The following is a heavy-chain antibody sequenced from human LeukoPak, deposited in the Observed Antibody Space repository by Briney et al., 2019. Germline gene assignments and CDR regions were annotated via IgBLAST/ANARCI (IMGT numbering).Heavy chain of an antibody. CDR1: GDTFSSYY. CDR2: INPNSGGT. V-gene: IGHV1-2*02. CDR3: ARASQKLRYFDWLSGGYFDY. D-gene: IGHD3-9*01. Sequence: ASVKVSCKASGDTFSSYYMHWVRQAPGQGLEWMGWINPNSGGTNYAQKFQGRVTMTRDTSISTAYMELSRLRSDDTAVYYCARASQKLRYFDWLSGGYFDYWGQGTLVTVSS. J-gene: IGHJ4*02.